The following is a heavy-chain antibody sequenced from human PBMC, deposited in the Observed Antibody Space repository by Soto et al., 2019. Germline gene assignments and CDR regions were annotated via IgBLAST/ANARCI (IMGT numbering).Heavy chain of an antibody. V-gene: IGHV4-4*02. CDR1: GASIISMNW. Sequence: QVQLQESGPGLVKPSGTLSLTCAVSGASIISMNWWSWVRQPPGKGLEWIGEIHHSGSTNYNPSLMSRVTISVDKSKNQFSLKLNSVTAADTAVYYCARYDYGSGDDYNIDYWGQGTLVTVSS. J-gene: IGHJ4*02. D-gene: IGHD3-10*01. CDR3: ARYDYGSGDDYNIDY. CDR2: IHHSGST.